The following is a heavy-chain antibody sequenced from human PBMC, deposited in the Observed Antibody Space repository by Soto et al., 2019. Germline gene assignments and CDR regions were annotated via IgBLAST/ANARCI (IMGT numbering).Heavy chain of an antibody. V-gene: IGHV4-4*02. J-gene: IGHJ6*02. CDR2: IYHSGST. CDR1: GGSISSSNW. CDR3: ARRGSIAAGSYYYYGMDV. D-gene: IGHD6-6*01. Sequence: PSETLSLTCAVSGGSISSSNWWSWVRQPPGKGLEWIGEIYHSGSTNYNPSLKSRVTISVDKSKNQFSLKLGSVTAADTAVYYCARRGSIAAGSYYYYGMDVWGQGTTVTVSS.